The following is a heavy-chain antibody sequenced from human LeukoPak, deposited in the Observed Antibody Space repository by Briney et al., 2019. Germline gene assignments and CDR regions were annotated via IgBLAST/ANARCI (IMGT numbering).Heavy chain of an antibody. Sequence: GGSLRLSCAASGFTFSSYSMNWVRQAPGKGLEWVSSISSSSSYIYYADSVKGRFTISRDNAKNSLYLQMNSLRAEDTAVYYCARDIALDSSGWYAPDASDIWGQGTMVTVSS. CDR3: ARDIALDSSGWYAPDASDI. CDR1: GFTFSSYS. D-gene: IGHD6-19*01. CDR2: ISSSSSYI. V-gene: IGHV3-21*01. J-gene: IGHJ3*02.